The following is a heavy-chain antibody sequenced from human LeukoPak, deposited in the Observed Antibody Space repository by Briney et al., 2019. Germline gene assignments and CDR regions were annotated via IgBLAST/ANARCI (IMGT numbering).Heavy chain of an antibody. V-gene: IGHV3-66*01. CDR3: VAYYDILTGYKY. J-gene: IGHJ4*02. Sequence: GGSLRLSRAVSGFTVSTYYMTWVRQVPGKGLEWVSVIYSGGSTYYADSVKGRFTISRDNSKNTLYLQMNSLRAEDTAVYYCVAYYDILTGYKYWGQGTLVTVSS. CDR1: GFTVSTYY. D-gene: IGHD3-9*01. CDR2: IYSGGST.